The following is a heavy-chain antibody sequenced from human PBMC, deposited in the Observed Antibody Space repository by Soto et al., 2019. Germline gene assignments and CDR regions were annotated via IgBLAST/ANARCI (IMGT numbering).Heavy chain of an antibody. J-gene: IGHJ4*02. CDR1: GFTFSNAW. CDR2: IKSKTDGGTT. Sequence: EVQLVESGGGLVKPGGSLRLSCAASGFTFSNAWMSWVRQAPGKGLEWVGRIKSKTDGGTTDYAAPVKGRFTISRDDSKNTLYLQMNSLKTEDTAVYYCTTGVVGASYYFDYWGQGTLVTVSS. V-gene: IGHV3-15*01. CDR3: TTGVVGASYYFDY. D-gene: IGHD1-26*01.